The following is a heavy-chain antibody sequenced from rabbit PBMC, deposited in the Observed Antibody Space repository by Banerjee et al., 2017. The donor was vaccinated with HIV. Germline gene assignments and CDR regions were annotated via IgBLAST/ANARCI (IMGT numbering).Heavy chain of an antibody. Sequence: QSLEESGGDLVKPGASLTLTCTASGFSFSSNYYMCWVRQAPGKGLELIACIYTSGGSTYYASWAKGRFTISKTSSTTVTLQMTSLTAADTATYFCARSTPYVSGSAYYPYAFNLWGQGTLVTV. CDR3: ARSTPYVSGSAYYPYAFNL. D-gene: IGHD1-1*01. V-gene: IGHV1S40*01. CDR2: IYTSGGST. CDR1: GFSFSSNYY. J-gene: IGHJ4*01.